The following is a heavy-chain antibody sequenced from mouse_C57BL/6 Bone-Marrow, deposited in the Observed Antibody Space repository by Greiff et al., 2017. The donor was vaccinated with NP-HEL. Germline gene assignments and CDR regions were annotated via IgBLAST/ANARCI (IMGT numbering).Heavy chain of an antibody. Sequence: QVQLQQSGAELAKPGASVKLSCKASGYTFTSYWMHWVKQRPGQGLEWIGYINPSSGYTKYNQKFKDKATLTADKSSSTAYMQLSSLTYEDSAVYYCAKTAQATGNYFDYWGQGTTLTVSS. J-gene: IGHJ2*01. V-gene: IGHV1-7*01. CDR1: GYTFTSYW. CDR3: AKTAQATGNYFDY. D-gene: IGHD3-2*02. CDR2: INPSSGYT.